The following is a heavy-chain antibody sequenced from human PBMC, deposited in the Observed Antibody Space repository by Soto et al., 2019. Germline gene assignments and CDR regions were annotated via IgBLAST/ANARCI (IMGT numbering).Heavy chain of an antibody. D-gene: IGHD5-12*01. CDR2: IIPILGIA. CDR3: ARDGIWLQLPFDY. V-gene: IGHV1-69*08. J-gene: IGHJ4*02. CDR1: GGTFSSYT. Sequence: QVQLVQSGAEVKKPGSSVKVSCKASGGTFSSYTISWVRQAPGQGLEWMGRIIPILGIANYAQKFQGRVTITADKSTITAYMELSSLRSEDTAVYYCARDGIWLQLPFDYWGKGTLVTASS.